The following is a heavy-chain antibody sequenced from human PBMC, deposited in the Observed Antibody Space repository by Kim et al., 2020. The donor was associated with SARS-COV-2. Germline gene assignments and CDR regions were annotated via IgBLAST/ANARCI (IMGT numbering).Heavy chain of an antibody. CDR3: ARGRSEYSSSCPVY. J-gene: IGHJ4*02. CDR2: ISSSSSYI. Sequence: GGSLRLSCAASGFTFSSYSMNWVRQAPQKGLEWVSSISSSSSYIYYADSVKGRFTISRDNAKNSLYLQINSLRAEDTAVYFCARGRSEYSSSCPVYWGQGTLVTVSS. CDR1: GFTFSSYS. V-gene: IGHV3-21*01. D-gene: IGHD6-6*01.